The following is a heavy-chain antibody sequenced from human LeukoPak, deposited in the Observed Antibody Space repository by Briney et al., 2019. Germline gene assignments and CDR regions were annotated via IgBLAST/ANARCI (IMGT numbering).Heavy chain of an antibody. CDR3: VRTAARLGEDFDY. V-gene: IGHV3-53*01. Sequence: QPGGSLRLTCAASGFTVSSNYMSWVRQAPGKGLEWISVIYSGGSTYYADSVKGRFTISRDNSKNTLYLQMNSLRAEDTAVYYCVRTAARLGEDFDYWGQGTLVTVSS. D-gene: IGHD6-6*01. J-gene: IGHJ4*02. CDR1: GFTVSSNY. CDR2: IYSGGST.